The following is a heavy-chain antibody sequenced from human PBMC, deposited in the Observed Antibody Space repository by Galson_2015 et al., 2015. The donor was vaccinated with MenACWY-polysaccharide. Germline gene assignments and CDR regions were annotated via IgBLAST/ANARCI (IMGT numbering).Heavy chain of an antibody. V-gene: IGHV4-38-2*01. CDR2: ISHSGNT. Sequence: ETLSLTCAVSDYSIRSGYFWGWIRQPPGKGLEWIGEISHSGNTNYNPSLKSRLTISLDKSKNQFSLNLSSVTAADTAVYYCARRDIYGTTTYYLSFDYWGQGTLVTVSS. CDR3: ARRDIYGTTTYYLSFDY. D-gene: IGHD2-8*01. J-gene: IGHJ4*02. CDR1: DYSIRSGYF.